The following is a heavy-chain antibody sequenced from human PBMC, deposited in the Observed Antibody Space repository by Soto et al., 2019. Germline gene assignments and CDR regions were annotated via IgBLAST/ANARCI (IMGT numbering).Heavy chain of an antibody. CDR2: ISAYNGNT. CDR3: ARDPGAAAGPPRPRFDY. Sequence: ASVKVSCKASGYTFTSYGISWVRQAPGQGLEWMGWISAYNGNTNYAQKLQGRVTMTTDTSTSTAYMELRSLRSDDTAVYYCARDPGAAAGPPRPRFDYRGQGTLVTVSS. J-gene: IGHJ4*02. V-gene: IGHV1-18*01. D-gene: IGHD6-13*01. CDR1: GYTFTSYG.